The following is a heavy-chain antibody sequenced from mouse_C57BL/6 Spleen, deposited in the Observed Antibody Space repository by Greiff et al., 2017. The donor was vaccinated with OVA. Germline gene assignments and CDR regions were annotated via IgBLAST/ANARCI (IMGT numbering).Heavy chain of an antibody. Sequence: QVQLKQSGAELVRPGASVTLSCKASGYTFTDYEMHWVKQTPVHGLEWIGAIDPETGGTAYNQKFKGKAILTADKSSSTAYMELRSLTSEDSAVYYCTREGYYYGSSHAMDYWGQGTSVTVSS. J-gene: IGHJ4*01. CDR1: GYTFTDYE. CDR3: TREGYYYGSSHAMDY. D-gene: IGHD1-1*01. CDR2: IDPETGGT. V-gene: IGHV1-15*01.